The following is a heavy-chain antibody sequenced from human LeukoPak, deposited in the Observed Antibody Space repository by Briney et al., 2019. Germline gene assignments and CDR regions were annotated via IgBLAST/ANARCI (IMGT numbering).Heavy chain of an antibody. D-gene: IGHD6-19*01. CDR1: GFTFSSRG. CDR3: VRDQQWLVPDY. V-gene: IGHV3-23*01. J-gene: IGHJ4*02. Sequence: GGSLRLSCAGSGFTFSSRGMSWVRQPPGKGLQWVSGISASGAMTYYVDSVKGRFIISRDNSKNTVYLQMNSLTTEDTAVYYCVRDQQWLVPDYWGQGALVTVSS. CDR2: ISASGAMT.